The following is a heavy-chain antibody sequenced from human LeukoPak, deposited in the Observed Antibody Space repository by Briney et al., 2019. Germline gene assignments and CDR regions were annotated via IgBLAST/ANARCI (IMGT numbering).Heavy chain of an antibody. V-gene: IGHV4-59*01. J-gene: IGHJ4*02. Sequence: SETLSLTCTVSGGSMSSYYWSWIRQPPGKGLEWIGYIYYSGSTNYNPSLKSRVTISVDTSKNQFTLKLSSVTAADTAVYYCARGRYGWLPFDYWGQGTPVTVSS. D-gene: IGHD3-16*01. CDR3: ARGRYGWLPFDY. CDR2: IYYSGST. CDR1: GGSMSSYY.